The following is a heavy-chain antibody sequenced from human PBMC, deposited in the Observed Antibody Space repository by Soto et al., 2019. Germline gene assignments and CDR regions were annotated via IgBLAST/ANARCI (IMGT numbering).Heavy chain of an antibody. J-gene: IGHJ1*01. CDR1: GGTFSSYA. Sequence: QVQLVQSGAEVKKPGSSVKVSCKASGGTFSSYAISWVRQAPGQGLEWMGGIIPIFGTGNYAQKFQGRVTITADESTSTAYMELSSLRSEDTAVYYCARGGIAVAGTHFQHWDQGTLVTVSS. CDR2: IIPIFGTG. D-gene: IGHD6-19*01. CDR3: ARGGIAVAGTHFQH. V-gene: IGHV1-69*01.